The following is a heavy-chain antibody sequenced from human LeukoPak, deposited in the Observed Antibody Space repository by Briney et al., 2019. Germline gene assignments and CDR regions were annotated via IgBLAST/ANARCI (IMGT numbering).Heavy chain of an antibody. D-gene: IGHD6-13*01. CDR1: GFTFSKYW. J-gene: IGHJ5*02. V-gene: IGHV3-74*01. CDR2: VNSDGSST. CDR3: AKDSHRHITAFGASYNWFDP. Sequence: QPGGSLRLSCAVSGFTFSKYWMHWVRQAPGKGPVWVARVNSDGSSTSHADSVKGRFTISRDNSKNTLYLQMSSLRAEDTAVYYCAKDSHRHITAFGASYNWFDPWGQGTLVTVSS.